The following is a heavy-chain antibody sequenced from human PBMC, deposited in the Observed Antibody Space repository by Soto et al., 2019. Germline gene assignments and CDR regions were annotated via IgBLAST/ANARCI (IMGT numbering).Heavy chain of an antibody. Sequence: QVQLQESGPGLVKPSQTLSLTCTVSGGSISSGTSYWSWIRQRPGKGLEWIGYIFYSGSFYYTPSLRGRVMIPADTPKNQLTRGLSSVTAAAPAVYYCGRPHETPSIFGVALTYFFDYWCQGTLVTVSS. V-gene: IGHV4-31*03. CDR3: GRPHETPSIFGVALTYFFDY. CDR2: IFYSGSF. D-gene: IGHD3-3*01. CDR1: GGSISSGTSY. J-gene: IGHJ4*02.